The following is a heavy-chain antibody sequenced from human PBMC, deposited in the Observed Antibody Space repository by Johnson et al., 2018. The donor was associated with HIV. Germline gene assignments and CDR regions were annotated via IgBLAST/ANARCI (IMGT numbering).Heavy chain of an antibody. CDR3: ASVVLWGRDI. CDR1: RITFSRYW. J-gene: IGHJ3*02. D-gene: IGHD3-16*01. CDR2: IKQDGSEK. Sequence: VQLVESGGGLVQPGGSLRLSCAASRITFSRYWMTWVRQAPGKGLEWVANIKQDGSEKYYVDSVKGRLTVSRDNSKNTLYLQMNSLRAEETAVYYCASVVLWGRDIWGQGTMVTVSS. V-gene: IGHV3-7*01.